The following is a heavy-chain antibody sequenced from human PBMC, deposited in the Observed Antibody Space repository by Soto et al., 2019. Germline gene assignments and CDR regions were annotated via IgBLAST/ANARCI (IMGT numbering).Heavy chain of an antibody. CDR1: GYTFTSYD. CDR3: ARGPGYCSSTSCLRSYYYHYYMDV. CDR2: MNPNSGST. Sequence: GASVKVSCKASGYTFTSYDINWVRQATGQGLEWMGWMNPNSGSTGYAQKFQGRVTMTRNTSISTAYMELSSLRSEDTAVYYCARGPGYCSSTSCLRSYYYHYYMDVWGKGTTVTVSS. D-gene: IGHD2-2*01. J-gene: IGHJ6*03. V-gene: IGHV1-8*01.